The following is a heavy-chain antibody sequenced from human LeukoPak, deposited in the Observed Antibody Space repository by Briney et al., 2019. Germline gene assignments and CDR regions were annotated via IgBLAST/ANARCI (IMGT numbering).Heavy chain of an antibody. D-gene: IGHD3-22*01. CDR3: ARTYYYNSSGFYFDY. CDR1: GYTFTRYG. J-gene: IGHJ4*02. V-gene: IGHV1-69*13. CDR2: IIPIFDTG. Sequence: SVKVSCKASGYTFTRYGISWVRQAPGQGLEWMGGIIPIFDTGNSAQKFQGRVTITADESTSTAYMELSSLRSEDTAVYYCARTYYYNSSGFYFDYWGQGTLVTVSS.